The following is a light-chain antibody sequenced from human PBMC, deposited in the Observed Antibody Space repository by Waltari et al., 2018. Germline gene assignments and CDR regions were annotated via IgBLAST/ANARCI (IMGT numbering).Light chain of an antibody. CDR1: NSDIGYYNY. CDR2: DVS. Sequence: QSALTQPASVSGSPGQSITISCTGTNSDIGYYNYVSWYRQHPDKAPKLMIFDVSRWPSGVIHRFSGSKSGNTASLTISGLQADDEARYYCAAYTSTNTLMFGGGTKVTVL. CDR3: AAYTSTNTLM. V-gene: IGLV2-14*01. J-gene: IGLJ3*02.